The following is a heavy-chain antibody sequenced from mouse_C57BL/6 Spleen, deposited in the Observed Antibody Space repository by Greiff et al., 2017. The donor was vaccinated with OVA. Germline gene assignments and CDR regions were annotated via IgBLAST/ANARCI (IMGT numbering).Heavy chain of an antibody. J-gene: IGHJ2*01. CDR3: TRRGSTVVSYYFDY. V-gene: IGHV1-15*01. D-gene: IGHD1-1*01. CDR2: IDPETGGT. CDR1: GYTFTDYE. Sequence: VQLQQSGAELVRPGASVTLSCKASGYTFTDYEMHWVKQTPVHGLEWIGAIDPETGGTAYNQKFKGKAILTADKSSSTAYMELSSLTSEDSAVYYCTRRGSTVVSYYFDYWGQGTTLTVSS.